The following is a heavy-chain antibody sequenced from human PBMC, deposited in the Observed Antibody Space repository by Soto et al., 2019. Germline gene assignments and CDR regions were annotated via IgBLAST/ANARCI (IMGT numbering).Heavy chain of an antibody. CDR1: SGSISNYY. D-gene: IGHD3-22*01. CDR2: IYYSGST. V-gene: IGHV4-59*01. J-gene: IGHJ4*02. CDR3: ARGTYYYDSRDPDFDY. Sequence: PSETLSLTCTVSSGSISNYYWSWIRQPPGKGLEWIGYIYYSGSTKYNPSLKSRITISIDTSKNQFSLKLTSVTAADTAVYYCARGTYYYDSRDPDFDYWGQGTLVTVS.